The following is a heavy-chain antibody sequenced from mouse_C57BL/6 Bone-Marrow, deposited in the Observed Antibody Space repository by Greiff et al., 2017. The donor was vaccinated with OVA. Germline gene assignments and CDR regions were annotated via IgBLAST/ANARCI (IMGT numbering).Heavy chain of an antibody. CDR3: ARHGDDPYWYFDV. CDR2: IWSDGST. J-gene: IGHJ1*03. CDR1: GFSLTSYG. V-gene: IGHV2-6-1*01. Sequence: QVQLKESGPGLVAPSQSLSITCTVSGFSLTSYGVHWVRQPPGKGLEWLVVIWSDGSTTYNSALKSRLSISKDNSKSQVFLKMNSLHTDDTAMYYCARHGDDPYWYFDVWGTGTTVTVSS.